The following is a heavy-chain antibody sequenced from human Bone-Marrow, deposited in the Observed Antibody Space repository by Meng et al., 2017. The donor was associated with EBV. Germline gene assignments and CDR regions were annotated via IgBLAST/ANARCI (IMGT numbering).Heavy chain of an antibody. CDR3: ARDSSGDSRNFDP. CDR1: GYTFRNYV. D-gene: IGHD3-22*01. Sequence: QDQPVQSGAEVKRLGASVKVSCKDSGYTFRNYVIHWVRQAPGQRLEGMGWINVGYGDTKYSQKLQGRVTITRDTSASTAYMELGSLRSEDTAVYYCARDSSGDSRNFDPWGQGTLVTVSS. V-gene: IGHV1-3*01. CDR2: INVGYGDT. J-gene: IGHJ5*02.